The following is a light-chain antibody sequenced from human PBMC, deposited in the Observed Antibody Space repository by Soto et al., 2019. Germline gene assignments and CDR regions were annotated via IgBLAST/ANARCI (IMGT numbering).Light chain of an antibody. J-gene: IGLJ2*01. V-gene: IGLV4-69*01. CDR1: SGHNTYA. CDR2: LNSDGSH. CDR3: HSWVTSTVV. Sequence: QSVLTQSASASASLGASVNFACTLTSGHNTYAISCHQQQPQKGPRYLMRLNSDGSHFKGDGIPDRFSGSSSGAERYLTISGLQSDDEADYYCHSWVTSTVVFGGGTKLTVL.